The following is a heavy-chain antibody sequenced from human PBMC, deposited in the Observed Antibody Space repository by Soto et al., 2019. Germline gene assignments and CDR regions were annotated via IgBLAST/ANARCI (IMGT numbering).Heavy chain of an antibody. CDR1: GFTFDSPYSHG. J-gene: IGHJ4*01. CDR2: ISSNGANT. Sequence: GGSLRLSCAASGFTFDSPYSHGMSWVRQSPGKGPEWVSTISSNGANTHYAESVKGRFTISKDASRNTVHLHMNSLRAEDTATYFCVSWVSAHFDYWGHGTPVTVSS. CDR3: VSWVSAHFDY. D-gene: IGHD2-8*01. V-gene: IGHV3-23*01.